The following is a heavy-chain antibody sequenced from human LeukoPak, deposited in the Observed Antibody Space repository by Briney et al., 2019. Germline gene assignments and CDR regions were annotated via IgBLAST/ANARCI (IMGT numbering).Heavy chain of an antibody. D-gene: IGHD1-26*01. V-gene: IGHV1-8*01. J-gene: IGHJ4*02. CDR1: GYTFTSYD. CDR2: MNPNSGNT. Sequence: ASVKVSCKASGYTFTSYDINWVRQATGQGLEWMGWMNPNSGNTGYAQKFQGRVTMTRNTSISTAYMELSSLRSDDTAVYYCARQGPIVGATTIDYWGQGTLVTVSS. CDR3: ARQGPIVGATTIDY.